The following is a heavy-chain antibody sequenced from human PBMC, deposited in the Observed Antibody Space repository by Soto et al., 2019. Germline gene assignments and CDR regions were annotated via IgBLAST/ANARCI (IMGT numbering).Heavy chain of an antibody. V-gene: IGHV3-23*01. J-gene: IGHJ4*02. CDR2: ISGSGGST. CDR1: GFTFSSYA. D-gene: IGHD2-21*02. Sequence: EVQLLESGGGLVQPGGSLRLSCAASGFTFSSYAMSWVRQAPGKGLEWVSAISGSGGSTYYADSVKGRFTISRDNSKNTLYLQMNRLRAVDTAVYYCAKDDLAYCGGDCYFGYWGQGTLVTVSS. CDR3: AKDDLAYCGGDCYFGY.